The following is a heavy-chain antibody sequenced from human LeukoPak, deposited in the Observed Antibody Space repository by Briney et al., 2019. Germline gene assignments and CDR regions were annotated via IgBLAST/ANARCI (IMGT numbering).Heavy chain of an antibody. CDR1: GFTFSSYA. Sequence: GASLRLSWAASGFTFSSYAMSWVRQAPGKGLEWVSAISGSGGSTYYADSEKGRFTIARDNSKNTLYLQMNSLRAEDTAVYYCAKYFPRFDDYSRWANEYYFDYWGQGTLVTVSS. CDR3: AKYFPRFDDYSRWANEYYFDY. V-gene: IGHV3-23*01. CDR2: ISGSGGST. J-gene: IGHJ4*02. D-gene: IGHD4-11*01.